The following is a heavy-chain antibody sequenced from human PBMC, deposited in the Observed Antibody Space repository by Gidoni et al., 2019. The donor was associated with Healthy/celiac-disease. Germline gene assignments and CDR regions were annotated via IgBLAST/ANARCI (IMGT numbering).Heavy chain of an antibody. CDR3: ARDKGLTGYFFDY. D-gene: IGHD3-9*01. J-gene: IGHJ4*02. CDR1: GFTFSRYW. Sequence: EVQLVESGGGLVQPGGSLRLSCAASGFTFSRYWMSWVRQAPGKGLEWVANIKQDGSEKYYVDSVKGRFTISRDNAKNSLYLQMNSLRAEDTAVYYCARDKGLTGYFFDYWGQGTLVTVSS. CDR2: IKQDGSEK. V-gene: IGHV3-7*01.